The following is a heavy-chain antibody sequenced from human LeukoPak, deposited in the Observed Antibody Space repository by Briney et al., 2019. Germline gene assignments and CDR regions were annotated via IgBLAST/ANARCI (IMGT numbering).Heavy chain of an antibody. Sequence: PSQTLSLTCTVSGGSISNGGYYWSWIRQHPGKGLEWIGYIYYSGSTYYNPSLKSRVTISVDTSKNQFSLKLSSVTAADTAVYYCARYLYSGYDFLDYWGQGTLVTVSS. J-gene: IGHJ4*02. D-gene: IGHD5-12*01. CDR1: GGSISNGGYY. CDR3: ARYLYSGYDFLDY. CDR2: IYYSGST. V-gene: IGHV4-31*03.